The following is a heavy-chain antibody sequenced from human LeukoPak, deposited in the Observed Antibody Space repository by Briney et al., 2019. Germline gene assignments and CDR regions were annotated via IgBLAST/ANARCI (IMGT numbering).Heavy chain of an antibody. D-gene: IGHD3-10*01. CDR2: IYSGGST. Sequence: PGGSLRLSCAASGFTVSSNYMSWVRQAPGKGLEWVGVIYSGGSTYYADSVKSRFTISRDNSKNTLYLQKNSLRAEDTAVYYCARASYGSGIADAFDIWGQGTMVTVSS. CDR3: ARASYGSGIADAFDI. CDR1: GFTVSSNY. J-gene: IGHJ3*02. V-gene: IGHV3-53*01.